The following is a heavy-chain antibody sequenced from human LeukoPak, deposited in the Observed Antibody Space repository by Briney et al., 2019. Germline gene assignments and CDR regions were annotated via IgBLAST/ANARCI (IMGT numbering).Heavy chain of an antibody. D-gene: IGHD5-18*01. CDR2: IGNTET. CDR3: AKDWIQFNRVFDCFDS. J-gene: IGHJ4*02. V-gene: IGHV3-23*01. CDR1: GSPFETNA. Sequence: GGSLRLSCATSGSPFETNAMSWVRQAPGKGLEWVATIGNTETFYADSVTGRFTISRDNSKNTVNLQMNRLRVEDTAIYYCAKDWIQFNRVFDCFDSWGQGTLVTVSS.